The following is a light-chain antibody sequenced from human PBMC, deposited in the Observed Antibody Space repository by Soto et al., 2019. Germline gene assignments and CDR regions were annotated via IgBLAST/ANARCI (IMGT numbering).Light chain of an antibody. V-gene: IGKV3-11*01. J-gene: IGKJ1*01. CDR3: QQRSNWPVT. CDR2: DAS. CDR1: QSVSSY. Sequence: EIVLTRSPATLSLSPGERATLSCRASQSVSSYLAWYQQKPGQAPRLLIYDASNRATGIPARFSGSGSGTDFTLTISSLEPEDFAVYYCQQRSNWPVTFGQGTKV.